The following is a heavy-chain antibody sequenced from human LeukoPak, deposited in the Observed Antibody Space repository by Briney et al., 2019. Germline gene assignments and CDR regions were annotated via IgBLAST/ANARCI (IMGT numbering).Heavy chain of an antibody. J-gene: IGHJ4*02. Sequence: SGGSLRLSRAASGFTFSSYGMHWVRQAPGKGLEWVAVISYDGSNKYYADSVKGRFTISRDNSKNTLYLQMNSLRAEDTAVYYCAKDLWFGESAFDYWGQGTLVTVSS. V-gene: IGHV3-30*18. D-gene: IGHD3-10*01. CDR2: ISYDGSNK. CDR3: AKDLWFGESAFDY. CDR1: GFTFSSYG.